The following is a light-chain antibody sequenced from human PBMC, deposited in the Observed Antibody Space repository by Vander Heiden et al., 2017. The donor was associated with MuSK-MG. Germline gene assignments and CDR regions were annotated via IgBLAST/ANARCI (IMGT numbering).Light chain of an antibody. CDR2: AAS. CDR3: LQTESNRLT. J-gene: IGKJ5*01. Sequence: DIQLTQPPSSLSASVGDRVTITCRASQSISSYLNWYQQKPGKAPNLLIYAASSLQSGVPSRFSGSESGTDFTLRIIRLQPADFATYYCLQTESNRLTFGQGTQLEIK. CDR1: QSISSY. V-gene: IGKV1-39*01.